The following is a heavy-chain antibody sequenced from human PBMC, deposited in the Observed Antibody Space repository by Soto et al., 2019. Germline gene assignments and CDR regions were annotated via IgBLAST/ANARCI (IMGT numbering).Heavy chain of an antibody. Sequence: QVQLQESGPGLVRPSETLSLTCTVSGASLTSGSYYWSWVRQPPGKGLEWIAYIYRSGSTNYNPALKRRATISVDTSKNQFSLRLTSVTPADTAMYYCARWKYSYADLPGYWFDSWGQGTLVTVSS. CDR1: GASLTSGSYY. J-gene: IGHJ5*01. V-gene: IGHV4-61*01. CDR3: ARWKYSYADLPGYWFDS. CDR2: IYRSGST. D-gene: IGHD3-16*01.